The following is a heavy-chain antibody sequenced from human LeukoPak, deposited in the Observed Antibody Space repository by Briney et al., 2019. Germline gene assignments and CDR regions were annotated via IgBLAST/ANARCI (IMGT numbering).Heavy chain of an antibody. CDR1: GFTFSSYG. J-gene: IGHJ4*02. Sequence: PGGSLRLSCAASGFTFSSYGMHWVRQAPGKGLEWVAVIWYDGSNKYYADSVKGRFTISRDNSQNTLYLQMNSLRAEDTAVYYCANPGNYRSGWGSPPSFDYWGQGTLVTVSS. CDR3: ANPGNYRSGWGSPPSFDY. D-gene: IGHD6-19*01. V-gene: IGHV3-33*06. CDR2: IWYDGSNK.